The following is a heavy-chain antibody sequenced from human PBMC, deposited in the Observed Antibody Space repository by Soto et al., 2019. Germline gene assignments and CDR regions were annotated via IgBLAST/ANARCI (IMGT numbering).Heavy chain of an antibody. V-gene: IGHV1-18*01. D-gene: IGHD5-18*01. Sequence: GASVKVSCKASGYTFTSYGISWVRQAPGQGLEWMGWISAYNGNTNYAQKLQGRVTMTTDTSTSTAYIELRSLRSDDTAVYYCARDRGYSYGYSGSRQAYYFDYWGQGTLVTVSS. CDR1: GYTFTSYG. CDR2: ISAYNGNT. J-gene: IGHJ4*02. CDR3: ARDRGYSYGYSGSRQAYYFDY.